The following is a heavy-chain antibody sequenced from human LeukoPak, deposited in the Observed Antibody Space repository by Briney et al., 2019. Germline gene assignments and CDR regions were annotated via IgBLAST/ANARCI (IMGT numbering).Heavy chain of an antibody. CDR1: GYTFTGYY. CDR3: ARTSATSHYYYYGMDV. Sequence: ASVKVSCKASGYTFTGYYMHWVRQAPGQGLEWMGWINPNSGGTNYAQKFQGRVTRTRDTSISTAYMELSRLRSDGTAVYYCARTSATSHYYYYGMDVWGQGTTVTVSS. D-gene: IGHD2-15*01. J-gene: IGHJ6*02. CDR2: INPNSGGT. V-gene: IGHV1-2*02.